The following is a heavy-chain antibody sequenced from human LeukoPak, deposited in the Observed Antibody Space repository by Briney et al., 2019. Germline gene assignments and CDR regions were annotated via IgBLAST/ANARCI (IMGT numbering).Heavy chain of an antibody. V-gene: IGHV1-69*02. D-gene: IGHD3-22*01. Sequence: GSSVKVSCKASGGTFSSYTISWVRQAPGQGLEWMGRIIPILGIANYAQKFQGRVTITADKSTSTAYMELSSLRSEDTAVYYCAITAREEFAGITMIVVDSYFDYWGQGTLVTVSS. CDR2: IIPILGIA. CDR1: GGTFSSYT. CDR3: AITAREEFAGITMIVVDSYFDY. J-gene: IGHJ4*02.